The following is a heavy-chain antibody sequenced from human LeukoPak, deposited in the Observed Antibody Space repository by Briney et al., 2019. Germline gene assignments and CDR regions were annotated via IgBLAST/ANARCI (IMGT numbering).Heavy chain of an antibody. Sequence: ASVKVSCKASGYTFTGYYMHWVRQAPGQGLEWMGWINPNSGGTNYAQKFRGRVTTTRDTSISTAYMELSRLRSDDTAVYYCARVVVAATDWFDPWGQGTLVTVSS. CDR1: GYTFTGYY. CDR2: INPNSGGT. V-gene: IGHV1-2*02. CDR3: ARVVVAATDWFDP. J-gene: IGHJ5*02. D-gene: IGHD2-15*01.